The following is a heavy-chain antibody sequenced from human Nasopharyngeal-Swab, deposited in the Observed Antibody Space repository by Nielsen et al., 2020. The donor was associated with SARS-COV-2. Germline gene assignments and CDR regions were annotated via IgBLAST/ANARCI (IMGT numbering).Heavy chain of an antibody. V-gene: IGHV3-48*01. CDR1: GFTFSSYI. CDR2: ISSSSSTI. J-gene: IGHJ4*02. D-gene: IGHD5-18*01. Sequence: GGSLRLSCAASGFTFSSYIMNWVRQAPGKGLEWVSYISSSSSTIYYADSVKGRFTISRDNAKISLYLQMNSLRAEDTAVYYCARDQYSYGAYQIDYWGQGTLVTVSS. CDR3: ARDQYSYGAYQIDY.